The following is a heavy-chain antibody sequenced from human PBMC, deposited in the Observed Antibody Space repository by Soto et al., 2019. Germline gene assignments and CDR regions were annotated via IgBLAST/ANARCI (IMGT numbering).Heavy chain of an antibody. CDR1: GGSISSCNW. J-gene: IGHJ4*02. CDR2: IYHSGST. D-gene: IGHD6-13*01. CDR3: ARQQYSSSWYVDY. Sequence: SDTLSLTCAISGGSISSCNWWSWVLQPPGKGLEWIGEIYHSGSTNYNPSLKSRVTISVDKSKNQFSLKLSSVTAADTAVYYCARQQYSSSWYVDYWGQGTLVTVS. V-gene: IGHV4-4*02.